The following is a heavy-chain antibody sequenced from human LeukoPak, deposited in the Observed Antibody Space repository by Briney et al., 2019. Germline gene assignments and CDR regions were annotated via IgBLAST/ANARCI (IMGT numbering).Heavy chain of an antibody. CDR3: AREGIAAAGKGAPFDY. CDR2: IYSGGST. Sequence: GGSLRLSCAASGFTFSSNYMSWVRQAPGKGLEWVSVIYSGGSTYYADSVKGRFTISRDNSKNTLYLQMNSLRAEDTAVYYCAREGIAAAGKGAPFDYWGQGTLVTVSS. D-gene: IGHD6-13*01. J-gene: IGHJ4*02. V-gene: IGHV3-53*01. CDR1: GFTFSSNY.